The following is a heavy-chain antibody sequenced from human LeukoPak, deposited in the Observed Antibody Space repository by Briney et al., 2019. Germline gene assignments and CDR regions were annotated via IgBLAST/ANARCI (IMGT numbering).Heavy chain of an antibody. V-gene: IGHV3-53*01. CDR1: GFTVSSNY. D-gene: IGHD3-22*01. J-gene: IGHJ3*02. CDR2: IYSGGST. Sequence: TGGSLRLSCAASGFTVSSNYMSWVRQAPGKGLEWVSVIYSGGSTYYADSVKGRFTISRDNSKNTLYLQMNSLRAEDTAVYYCARESPTYYYDSSGYYPTDAFDIWGQGTMVTVSS. CDR3: ARESPTYYYDSSGYYPTDAFDI.